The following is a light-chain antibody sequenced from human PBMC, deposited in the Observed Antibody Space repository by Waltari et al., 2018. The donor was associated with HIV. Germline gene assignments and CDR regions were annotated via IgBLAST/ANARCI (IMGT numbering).Light chain of an antibody. Sequence: DIPLTQSPSSLSASVRDRITIACRASQGINKYLNWYRQKPGKAPELLIYAASNLQSGVPSRFSASGSGTDFTLTITSLQPEDFATYYCQQTYSTPTTFGQGTKLE. J-gene: IGKJ2*01. V-gene: IGKV1-39*01. CDR3: QQTYSTPTT. CDR1: QGINKY. CDR2: AAS.